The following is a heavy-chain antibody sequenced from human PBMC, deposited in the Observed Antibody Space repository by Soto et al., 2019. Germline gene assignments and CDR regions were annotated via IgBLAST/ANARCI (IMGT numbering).Heavy chain of an antibody. CDR3: ARDLSIEARGYLQH. CDR1: GYTFTSYG. J-gene: IGHJ1*01. D-gene: IGHD6-6*01. CDR2: ISAYNGNT. Sequence: ASVKVSCKASGYTFTSYGISWVRQAPGQGLEWMGWISAYNGNTNYAQKLQGRVTMTTETSTSTAYMELRSLRSEDTAVYYCARDLSIEARGYLQHWGQGTLVTVSS. V-gene: IGHV1-18*04.